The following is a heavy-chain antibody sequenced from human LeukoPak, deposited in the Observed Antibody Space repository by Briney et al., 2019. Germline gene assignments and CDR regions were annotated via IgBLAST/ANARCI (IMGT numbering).Heavy chain of an antibody. Sequence: PSQTLSLTCTVSGGSISSGSYYWSWIRQPAGKGLEWIGRIYTSGSTNYTPSLKSRVTISVDRSKNQFSLKLSSVTATDTAVYYCARDRFWSGYYTYYYYYYMDVWGKGTTVTVS. V-gene: IGHV4-61*02. CDR1: GGSISSGSYY. CDR3: ARDRFWSGYYTYYYYYYMDV. D-gene: IGHD3-3*01. CDR2: IYTSGST. J-gene: IGHJ6*03.